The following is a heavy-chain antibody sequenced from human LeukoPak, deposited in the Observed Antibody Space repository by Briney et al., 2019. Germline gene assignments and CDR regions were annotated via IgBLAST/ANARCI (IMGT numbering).Heavy chain of an antibody. V-gene: IGHV4-59*01. CDR1: GDSISSYY. J-gene: IGHJ4*02. Sequence: SETLSLTCTVSGDSISSYYWSWIRQFPGKGLEWIGYIYYSGSTNYNPSLKSRVTISVDTSKNQFSLKLSSVTAADTAVYYCARELKGFDYWGQGTLVTVSS. CDR2: IYYSGST. CDR3: ARELKGFDY.